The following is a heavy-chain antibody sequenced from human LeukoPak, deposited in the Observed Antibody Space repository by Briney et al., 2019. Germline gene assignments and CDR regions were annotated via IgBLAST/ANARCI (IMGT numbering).Heavy chain of an antibody. CDR3: ARTRTTVTTSPARQSYYYYYYTDV. CDR1: GFTFSTYW. Sequence: RGSLRLSCAASGFTFSTYWMHWVRQAPGKGLVWVSHINTDGSSTSYADSVKGRFTISRDNAKNTLYLQMNSLRAEDTAVYYCARTRTTVTTSPARQSYYYYYYTDVWGKGTTVTVSS. CDR2: INTDGSST. V-gene: IGHV3-74*01. J-gene: IGHJ6*03. D-gene: IGHD4-17*01.